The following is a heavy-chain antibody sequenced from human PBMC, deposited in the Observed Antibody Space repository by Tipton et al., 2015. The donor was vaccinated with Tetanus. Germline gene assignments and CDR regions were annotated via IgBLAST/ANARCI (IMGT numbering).Heavy chain of an antibody. Sequence: TLSLTCVVSGDSISSGGYSWNWLRQPPGKGLEWIGYIYYSGSTYYNPSLKSRVTISIDTSKNQFSLRLSSVTAADTAVYYCSSSPGNQYLAFFDYWGRGTLVTVSS. J-gene: IGHJ4*02. D-gene: IGHD2/OR15-2a*01. CDR1: GDSISSGGYS. CDR2: IYYSGST. V-gene: IGHV4-30-4*08. CDR3: SSSPGNQYLAFFDY.